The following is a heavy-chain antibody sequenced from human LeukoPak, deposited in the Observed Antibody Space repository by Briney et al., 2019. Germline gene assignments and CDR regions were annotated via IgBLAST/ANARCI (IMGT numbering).Heavy chain of an antibody. J-gene: IGHJ3*02. V-gene: IGHV3-49*04. D-gene: IGHD4-17*01. Sequence: PGGSLRLSCAASGFTFSSYAMSWVRQAPGKGLEWVGFIRSKAYGGTTEYAASVKGRFTISRDDSKNIAYLQMNSLKTEDTAVYFCTRDKITVTTGDTNAFDIWGQGTMVTVSS. CDR1: GFTFSSYA. CDR3: TRDKITVTTGDTNAFDI. CDR2: IRSKAYGGTT.